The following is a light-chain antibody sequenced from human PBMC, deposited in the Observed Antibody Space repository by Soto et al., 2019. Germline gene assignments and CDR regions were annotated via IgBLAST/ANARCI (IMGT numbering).Light chain of an antibody. CDR1: QSVISNY. CDR2: GAS. CDR3: QQYVSTPPYT. Sequence: EFVLTQSPGTLSLSPGERATLSCRASQSVISNYLAWYQQKPGQAPRLLVYGASSRATGIPDRFSGSGSGTDFTLTISRLEPEDFAVYYCQQYVSTPPYTFGEGTKLEI. J-gene: IGKJ2*01. V-gene: IGKV3-20*01.